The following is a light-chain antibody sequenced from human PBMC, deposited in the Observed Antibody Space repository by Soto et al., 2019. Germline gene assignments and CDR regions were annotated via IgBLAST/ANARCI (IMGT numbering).Light chain of an antibody. V-gene: IGLV2-14*01. J-gene: IGLJ2*01. CDR2: DVS. CDR1: SSDVGGYRY. CDR3: SSYTSTSAYVV. Sequence: QSALTQTASVSGSPGQSITISCTGTSSDVGGYRYVSWYQQHPGKVPKLIIYDVSNRPSGISDRFSGSKSANTASLTISGLQAEDEAEYYCSSYTSTSAYVVFGGGTKLTVL.